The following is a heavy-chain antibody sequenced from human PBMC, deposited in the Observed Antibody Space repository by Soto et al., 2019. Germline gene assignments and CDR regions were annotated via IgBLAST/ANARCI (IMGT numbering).Heavy chain of an antibody. CDR2: ISSNGVGT. J-gene: IGHJ6*03. CDR1: GFTLSGYA. V-gene: IGHV3-64*01. CDR3: ARRARPDFYYMDF. Sequence: GGSLRLSCAASGFTLSGYAMDWVRQAPGKGLEYVSGISSNGVGTYYANSVQGRFTISRDNSKNTVYLQMGSLRPEDMAVYYCARRARPDFYYMDFWGKGTTVTVS. D-gene: IGHD6-6*01.